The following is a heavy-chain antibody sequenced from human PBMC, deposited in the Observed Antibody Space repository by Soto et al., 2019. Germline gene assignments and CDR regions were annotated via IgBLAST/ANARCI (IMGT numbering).Heavy chain of an antibody. CDR2: INPSGGST. CDR3: AGRGPLFARERLHRYGMDV. D-gene: IGHD1-1*01. Sequence: QVQLVQSGAEVKKPGASVKVSCKASGYTFTSYYMHWVRQAPGQGLEWMGIINPSGGSTSYAQKIRGRVTMTRDTSTSTVYMELSSLRSEDTAVYYCAGRGPLFARERLHRYGMDVWGQGTTVTVSS. J-gene: IGHJ6*02. V-gene: IGHV1-46*01. CDR1: GYTFTSYY.